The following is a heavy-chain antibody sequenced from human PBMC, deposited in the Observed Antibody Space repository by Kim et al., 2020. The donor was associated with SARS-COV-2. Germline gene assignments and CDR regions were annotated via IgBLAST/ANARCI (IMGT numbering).Heavy chain of an antibody. V-gene: IGHV3-64D*06. D-gene: IGHD3-16*02. CDR1: GFTFSSYA. CDR2: ISSNGGST. J-gene: IGHJ6*02. CDR3: VKDQAPYDYVWGSYRSKDYYGMDV. Sequence: GGSLRLSCSASGFTFSSYAMHWVRQAPGKGLEYVSAISSNGGSTYYADSVKGRFTISRDNSKNTLYLQMSSLRAEDTAVYYCVKDQAPYDYVWGSYRSKDYYGMDVLGQGTTVTVSS.